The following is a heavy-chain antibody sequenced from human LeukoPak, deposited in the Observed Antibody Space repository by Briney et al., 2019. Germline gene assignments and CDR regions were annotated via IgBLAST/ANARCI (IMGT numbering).Heavy chain of an antibody. CDR3: ARGLTAMDPFDY. D-gene: IGHD5-18*01. Sequence: PSETLSLTCTVSGGSISSSSYYWGWIRQPPGKGLEWIGSVYYSGITYYNPSLKSRVTISVDTSKNQFSLKLSSVTAADTAVYYCARGLTAMDPFDYWGQGTLVTVSS. J-gene: IGHJ4*02. CDR1: GGSISSSSYY. V-gene: IGHV4-39*01. CDR2: VYYSGIT.